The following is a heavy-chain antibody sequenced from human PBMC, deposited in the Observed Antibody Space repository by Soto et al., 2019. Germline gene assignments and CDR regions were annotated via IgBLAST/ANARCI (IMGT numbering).Heavy chain of an antibody. Sequence: PGGSLRLSCAASGFTFSSYSMNWVRQAPGKGLEWVSSISSSSSYIYYADSVKGRFTISRDNAKNSLYLQMNSLRAEDTAVYYCARDLVVYFDWADFDYWGQGTLVTVSS. V-gene: IGHV3-21*01. CDR1: GFTFSSYS. D-gene: IGHD3-9*01. J-gene: IGHJ4*02. CDR2: ISSSSSYI. CDR3: ARDLVVYFDWADFDY.